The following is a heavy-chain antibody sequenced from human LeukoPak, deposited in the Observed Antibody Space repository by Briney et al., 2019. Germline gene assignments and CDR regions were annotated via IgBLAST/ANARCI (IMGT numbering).Heavy chain of an antibody. D-gene: IGHD6-19*01. CDR3: ARDGAIAVAGSRFDY. V-gene: IGHV1-18*01. J-gene: IGHJ4*02. Sequence: GASVKVSCKTSGYTFTSYGINWVRQAPGQGLEWMGWISTYNGNTNYAQKLQGRVTMTTDTSTSTAYMELRSLRSDDTAVYYCARDGAIAVAGSRFDYWGQGTLVTVSS. CDR1: GYTFTSYG. CDR2: ISTYNGNT.